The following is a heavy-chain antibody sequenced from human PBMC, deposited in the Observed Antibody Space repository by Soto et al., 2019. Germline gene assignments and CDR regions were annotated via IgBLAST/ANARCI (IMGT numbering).Heavy chain of an antibody. CDR3: ARAGIQLWSDY. V-gene: IGHV3-30-3*01. D-gene: IGHD5-18*01. Sequence: QVQLVESGGGVVQPGRSLRLSCAASGFTFSSYAIHWVRQAPGKGLEWVAVISYDGSNKYYADSVKGRFTISRDNSKNTLYLQMNSLRAEDTAVYYCARAGIQLWSDYWGQGTLVTVSS. J-gene: IGHJ4*02. CDR1: GFTFSSYA. CDR2: ISYDGSNK.